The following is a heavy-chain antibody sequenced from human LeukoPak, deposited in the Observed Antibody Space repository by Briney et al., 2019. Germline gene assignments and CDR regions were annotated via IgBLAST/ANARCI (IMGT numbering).Heavy chain of an antibody. V-gene: IGHV3-74*01. D-gene: IGHD6-13*01. J-gene: IGHJ6*02. Sequence: GGSLRLSCVASGFTFSSNWMHWVRQGPGKGLVWVSRISSDGSTTNYADSVKGRFTISRDNSKNTLYLQMNSLRAEDTAVYYCARERTAAGKSYYYGMDVWGQGTTVTVSS. CDR2: ISSDGSTT. CDR1: GFTFSSNW. CDR3: ARERTAAGKSYYYGMDV.